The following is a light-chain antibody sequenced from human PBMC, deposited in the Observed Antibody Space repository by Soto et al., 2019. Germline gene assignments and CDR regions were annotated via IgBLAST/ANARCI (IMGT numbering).Light chain of an antibody. CDR2: DDS. CDR1: NIGTKR. CDR3: QVWDSSSDHYV. J-gene: IGLJ1*01. V-gene: IGLV3-21*02. Sequence: SYELTQPPSVSVAPGQTARITCGGNNIGTKRMNWYQQKPGQAPMLVVYDDSGRPSGIPERLSGSKSGNTATLTISRVEAGDEADYYCQVWDSSSDHYVFGTGTKVTVL.